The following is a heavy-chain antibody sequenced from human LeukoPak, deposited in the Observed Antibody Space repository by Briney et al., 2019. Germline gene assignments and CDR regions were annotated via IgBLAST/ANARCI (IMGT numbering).Heavy chain of an antibody. Sequence: SQTLSLTCAVSGGSISSGGYSWSWIRQPPGKGLEWIGYIYYSGSTNYNPSLKSRVTISVDTSKNQFSLKLSSVTAADTAVYYCARGELAAVSYAFDIWGQGTMVTVSS. D-gene: IGHD6-13*01. CDR3: ARGELAAVSYAFDI. J-gene: IGHJ3*02. CDR1: GGSISSGGYS. CDR2: IYYSGST. V-gene: IGHV4-30-4*07.